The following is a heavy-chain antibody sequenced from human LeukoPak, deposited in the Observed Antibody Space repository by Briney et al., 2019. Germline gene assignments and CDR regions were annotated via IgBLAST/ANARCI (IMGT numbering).Heavy chain of an antibody. D-gene: IGHD5-18*01. CDR3: ARQTAMGRSGDY. J-gene: IGHJ4*02. V-gene: IGHV5-51*01. Sequence: GESLKIYCKASGDGFTSYWISWVRQMPGKCLEWMGIIDPSDSETRYTPSFQGQVTISVDKSLTTADLQWNSLKASDTAMYYCARQTAMGRSGDYWGQGTLVTVSS. CDR1: GDGFTSYW. CDR2: IDPSDSET.